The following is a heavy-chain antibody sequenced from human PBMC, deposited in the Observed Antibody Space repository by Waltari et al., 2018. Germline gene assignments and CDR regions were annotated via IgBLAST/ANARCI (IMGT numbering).Heavy chain of an antibody. CDR1: GDSITRSDYY. CDR3: TRRPYSTGWVWFDP. V-gene: IGHV4-39*01. CDR2: IYYSGIT. D-gene: IGHD2-15*01. Sequence: QLLLQESGPGLVKPSETLSLTCSVSGDSITRSDYYWAWIRQSPGKKLEWIGTIYYSGITSYNPSVDSRVTMSVDTSQNQFSLRLSSVTAADTGVYYCTRRPYSTGWVWFDPWGQGTLVTVSS. J-gene: IGHJ5*02.